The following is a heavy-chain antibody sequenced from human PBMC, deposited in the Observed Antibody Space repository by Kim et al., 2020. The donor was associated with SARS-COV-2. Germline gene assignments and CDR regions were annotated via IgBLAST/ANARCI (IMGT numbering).Heavy chain of an antibody. CDR3: ARPYYYDSSGYYVY. J-gene: IGHJ4*02. D-gene: IGHD3-22*01. Sequence: AQKFQGRVTMTRDTSISTAYMELSRLRSDDTAVYYCARPYYYDSSGYYVYWGQGTLVTVSS. V-gene: IGHV1-2*02.